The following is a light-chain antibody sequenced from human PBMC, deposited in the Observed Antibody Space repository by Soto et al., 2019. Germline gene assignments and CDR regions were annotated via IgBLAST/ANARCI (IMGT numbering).Light chain of an antibody. CDR3: NSYTSSGARV. CDR1: SRDVGPYNY. V-gene: IGLV2-14*01. CDR2: EVN. J-gene: IGLJ1*01. Sequence: QSALTQPASVSGSPGQSITISCTGTSRDVGPYNYDSWYQQHPGKGPKLMIFEVNNRPSGVSNRFSGSKSGNTASLTISGLQAEDEADYYCNSYTSSGARVFGTGTKVTVL.